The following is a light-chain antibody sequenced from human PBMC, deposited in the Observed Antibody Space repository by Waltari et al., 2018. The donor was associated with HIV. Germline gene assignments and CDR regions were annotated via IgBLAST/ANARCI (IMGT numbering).Light chain of an antibody. CDR2: RNT. CDR1: RSNVGTNY. Sequence: QPPSASGTPGQTVTISCSGTRSNVGTNYVYWYQHLPGTAPKLLIYRNTQRPSGVPDRFFGAKSGTSASLAISGLRSEDEADYYCSAWDDSLYSRVFGGGTKLTVL. J-gene: IGLJ3*02. CDR3: SAWDDSLYSRV. V-gene: IGLV1-47*01.